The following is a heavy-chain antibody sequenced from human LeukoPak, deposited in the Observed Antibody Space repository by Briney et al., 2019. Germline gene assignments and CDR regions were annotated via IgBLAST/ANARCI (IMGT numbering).Heavy chain of an antibody. CDR2: INHSGST. D-gene: IGHD2-21*02. CDR3: ARRQISVVTLVY. J-gene: IGHJ4*02. V-gene: IGHV4-34*01. CDR1: GGSFCGYY. Sequence: PSETLSLTCAVYGGSFCGYYWSWIRQPPGNRLEWIGEINHSGSTNYNPSLKSRVTISVDTSKNQFSLKLSSVAAADTGVYCCARRQISVVTLVYWGQGGLVTVSS.